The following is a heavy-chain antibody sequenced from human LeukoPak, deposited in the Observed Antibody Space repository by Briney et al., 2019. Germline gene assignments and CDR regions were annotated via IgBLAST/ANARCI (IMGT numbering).Heavy chain of an antibody. Sequence: SXXXXXXXSXNWVRQAPGKGLXXVSSISSSSSYIYYADSVKGRFTISRDXXKKSLYLQMNSLRAEDTAVYYFXXXSDGGGCDYWGQGTLVTVSS. CDR3: XXXSDGGGCDY. D-gene: IGHD3-16*01. V-gene: IGHV3-21*01. CDR2: ISSSSSYI. CDR1: XXXXXXXS. J-gene: IGHJ4*02.